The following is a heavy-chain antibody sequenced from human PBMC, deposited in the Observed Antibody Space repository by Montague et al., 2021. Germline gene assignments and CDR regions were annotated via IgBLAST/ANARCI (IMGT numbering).Heavy chain of an antibody. CDR3: AAYYYGGGGRGS. D-gene: IGHD3-22*01. CDR1: GDSVRCGIYH. V-gene: IGHV4-61*01. CDR2: ICDGGSA. J-gene: IGHJ5*02. Sequence: SETLSLTCSVSGDSVRCGIYHWGWIRQSPGKGLEWIGYICDGGSATYKTSLGSRVTMSLDTSSNQFSLNPRSATAADTAVCYCAAYYYGGGGRGSWGQGTLVTVSS.